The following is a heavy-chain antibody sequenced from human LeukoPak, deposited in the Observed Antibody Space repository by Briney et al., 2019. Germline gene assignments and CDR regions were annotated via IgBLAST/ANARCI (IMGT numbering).Heavy chain of an antibody. CDR2: VIPSFGTE. D-gene: IGHD1-1*01. CDR3: ARDSDAGTRYYYYMDV. V-gene: IGHV1-69*01. Sequence: SVKVSCKASGGTFSGYAISWVRQAPGQGREGMGVVIPSFGTENYAQKFQGRVTITADESTSTAYMELSSLRSEDTAVYYCARDSDAGTRYYYYMDVWGKGTTVTVSS. J-gene: IGHJ6*03. CDR1: GGTFSGYA.